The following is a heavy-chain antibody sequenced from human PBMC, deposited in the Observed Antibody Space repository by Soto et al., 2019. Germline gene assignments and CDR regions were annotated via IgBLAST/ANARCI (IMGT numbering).Heavy chain of an antibody. CDR3: ARDLVVPAFHYYYYMDV. Sequence: GASVKVSCKAFGYTFTSYDINWVRQATGQGLEWMGWMNPNSGNTGYAQKFQGRVTMTRNTSISTAYMELSSLRSEDTAVYYCARDLVVPAFHYYYYMDVWGKGTTVTVS. D-gene: IGHD2-2*01. CDR1: GYTFTSYD. V-gene: IGHV1-8*01. J-gene: IGHJ6*03. CDR2: MNPNSGNT.